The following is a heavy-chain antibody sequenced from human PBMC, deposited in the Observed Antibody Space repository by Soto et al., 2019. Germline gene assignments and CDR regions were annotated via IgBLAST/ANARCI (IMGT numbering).Heavy chain of an antibody. CDR1: GFTFSSYG. CDR3: ARVSYYYGSGIDY. CDR2: IWYDGSNK. V-gene: IGHV3-33*01. Sequence: QVQLVESGGGVVQPGRSLRLSCAASGFTFSSYGMHWVRQAPGKGLEWVAVIWYDGSNKYYADSVKGRFTISRDNSKSTLYLQMNSLRAEDTAVYYCARVSYYYGSGIDYWGQGTLVTVSS. D-gene: IGHD3-10*01. J-gene: IGHJ4*02.